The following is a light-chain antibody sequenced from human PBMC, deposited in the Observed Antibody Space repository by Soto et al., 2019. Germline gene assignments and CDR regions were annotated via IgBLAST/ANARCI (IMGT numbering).Light chain of an antibody. V-gene: IGKV1-5*03. CDR2: KAS. Sequence: IQMTQSPSPLSASVGGRGTITCPASPSISSWLAWYQQKPGTAPKLLIYKASTLQSGVPSRFSGSGSGTEFSLTICSLQPDDPATYYCQQYNDNWTFGQGTKV. J-gene: IGKJ1*01. CDR1: PSISSW. CDR3: QQYNDNWT.